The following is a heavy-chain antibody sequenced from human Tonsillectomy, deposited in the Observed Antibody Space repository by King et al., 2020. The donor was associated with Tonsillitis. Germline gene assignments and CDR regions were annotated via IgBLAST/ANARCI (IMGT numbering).Heavy chain of an antibody. J-gene: IGHJ4*02. CDR2: FYSGGSYT. CDR3: AKAAVRGVIISSFDY. V-gene: IGHV3-23*03. D-gene: IGHD3-10*01. CDR1: GFTFSSYA. Sequence: VQLVESGGGLVQPGGSLRLSCAASGFTFSSYAMNWVRQAPGKGLEWVSVFYSGGSYTYYADSVKGRFTISRDNSKNTLYLQMNSLRAEDTAVYYCAKAAVRGVIISSFDYWGQGTLVTVSS.